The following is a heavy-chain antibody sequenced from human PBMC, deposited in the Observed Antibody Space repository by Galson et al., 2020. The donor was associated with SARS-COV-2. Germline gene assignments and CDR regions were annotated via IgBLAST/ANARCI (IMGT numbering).Heavy chain of an antibody. V-gene: IGHV4-39*01. CDR1: GGSISSSSYY. Sequence: SQTLSLTCTVSGGSISSSSYYWGWIRQPPGKGLEWIGSISYSGSTYYNPSLKSRVTISVDTSKNQFSLKLSSVTAADTAVYYCARHVRVVVVPAAIDYWGQGTLVTVSS. CDR3: ARHVRVVVVPAAIDY. CDR2: ISYSGST. J-gene: IGHJ4*02. D-gene: IGHD2-2*01.